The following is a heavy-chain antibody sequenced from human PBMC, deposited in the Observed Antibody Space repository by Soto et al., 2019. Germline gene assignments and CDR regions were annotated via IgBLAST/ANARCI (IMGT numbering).Heavy chain of an antibody. CDR1: RFTFDVYA. D-gene: IGHD1-26*01. J-gene: IGHJ6*02. V-gene: IGHV3-43D*04. CDR3: AKVRGATTSHYYYGMDV. Sequence: XGSLRLSCAASRFTFDVYAMHWVRQAQGKGLEWVSLISWDGGSTYYANSVKGRFTISRDNSKNSLYLQMNSLRAEDTALYYCAKVRGATTSHYYYGMDVWGQGTTVTVSS. CDR2: ISWDGGST.